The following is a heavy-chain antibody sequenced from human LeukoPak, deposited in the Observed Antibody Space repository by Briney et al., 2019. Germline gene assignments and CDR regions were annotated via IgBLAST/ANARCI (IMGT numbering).Heavy chain of an antibody. CDR1: GGSISSGGYY. CDR3: ARGWPETYYYDSSGYGGHYYGMDV. J-gene: IGHJ6*02. V-gene: IGHV4-31*03. Sequence: PSQTLSLTCTVSGGSISSGGYYWSWIRQHPGKGLEWIGYIYYSGSTYYNPSLKSRVTISVDTSKNQFSLKLSSVTAADTAVYYCARGWPETYYYDSSGYGGHYYGMDVWGQGTTVTVSS. D-gene: IGHD3-22*01. CDR2: IYYSGST.